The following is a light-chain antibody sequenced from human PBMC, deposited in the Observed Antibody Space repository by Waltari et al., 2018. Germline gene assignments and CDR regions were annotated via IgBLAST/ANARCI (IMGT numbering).Light chain of an antibody. CDR1: QSVLYTSNYHNY. CDR2: WAS. J-gene: IGKJ2*01. V-gene: IGKV4-1*01. CDR3: QQYYSAPYT. Sequence: DIVMTQSPDSLSVSLGERATINCKSSQSVLYTSNYHNYLAWYQQKPGQPPKLLLYWASTRESGVPDRFSGSGSGTDFTLSISTLQAEDVAVYYCQQYYSAPYTFGQGTRLESK.